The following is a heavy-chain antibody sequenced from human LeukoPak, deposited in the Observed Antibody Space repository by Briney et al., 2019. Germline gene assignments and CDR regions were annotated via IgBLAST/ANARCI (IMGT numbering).Heavy chain of an antibody. Sequence: ASVTVSCKVSGYTLTELSMHWVRQAPGKGLEWMGGFDPEDGETIYAQKFQGRVTMTEDTSTDTAYMELSSLRSEDTAVYYCATAEIKRDYDSSGLNYFDYWGQGTLVTVSS. D-gene: IGHD3-22*01. CDR2: FDPEDGET. J-gene: IGHJ4*02. CDR3: ATAEIKRDYDSSGLNYFDY. V-gene: IGHV1-24*01. CDR1: GYTLTELS.